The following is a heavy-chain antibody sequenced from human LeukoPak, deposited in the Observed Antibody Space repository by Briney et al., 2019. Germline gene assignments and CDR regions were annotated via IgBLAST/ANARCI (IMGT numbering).Heavy chain of an antibody. Sequence: GASVKVSCKASGYTFTGYYMHWVRQAPGQGLEWMGWINPNSGGTNYAQKFQGRVTITRNTSLSTAYMELSSLRSEDTAIYYCARELSAGAQPYYYYYMDVWGKGTTVTVSS. V-gene: IGHV1-2*02. CDR2: INPNSGGT. CDR3: ARELSAGAQPYYYYYMDV. CDR1: GYTFTGYY. D-gene: IGHD3-16*01. J-gene: IGHJ6*03.